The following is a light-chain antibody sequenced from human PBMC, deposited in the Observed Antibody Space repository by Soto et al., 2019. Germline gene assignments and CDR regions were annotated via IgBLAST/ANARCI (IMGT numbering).Light chain of an antibody. CDR2: GVS. Sequence: EVVMTQSPVTLSVSPGERVTLSCRASQSVSSKLAWFQQKPGQAPSLLIYGVSTRATGVPVRFSGSGSGTEFTLTIDSLQSEDFAVYYCQQYNNWPHTFGQGTKVDIK. J-gene: IGKJ2*01. CDR3: QQYNNWPHT. CDR1: QSVSSK. V-gene: IGKV3-15*01.